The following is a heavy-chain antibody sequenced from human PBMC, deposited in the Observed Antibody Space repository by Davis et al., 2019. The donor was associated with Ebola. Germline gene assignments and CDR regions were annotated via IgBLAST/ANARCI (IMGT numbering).Heavy chain of an antibody. D-gene: IGHD3-16*02. CDR1: GYTFTSYA. V-gene: IGHV1-3*01. J-gene: IGHJ4*02. CDR2: INPNDGRT. Sequence: ASVKVSCKASGYTFTSYAMHWVRQAPGQRLEWMGMINPNDGRTIYAQKFQARVTITADESTNTAYMELRSLRSEDTAVYYCARVGYLGHFWGQGTLVTVSS. CDR3: ARVGYLGHF.